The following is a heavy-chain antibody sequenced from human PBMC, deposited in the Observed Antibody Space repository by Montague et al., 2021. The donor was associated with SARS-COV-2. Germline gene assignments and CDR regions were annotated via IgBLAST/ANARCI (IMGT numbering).Heavy chain of an antibody. Sequence: SETLSLTCTVSGGSISSSIDYWGWIRQPPGKGLEWIGSVYESGRTYYNPSLKSRVTISVDTSQNRFSLKLRSVTAADTAVYYCAREPYYYDSSGYPYYYYYGMDVWGQGTTVTVSS. D-gene: IGHD3-22*01. CDR3: AREPYYYDSSGYPYYYYYGMDV. CDR1: GGSISSSIDY. CDR2: VYESGRT. J-gene: IGHJ6*02. V-gene: IGHV4-39*02.